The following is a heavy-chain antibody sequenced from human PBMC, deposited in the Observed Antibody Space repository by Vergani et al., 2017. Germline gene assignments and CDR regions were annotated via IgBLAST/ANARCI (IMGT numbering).Heavy chain of an antibody. J-gene: IGHJ4*02. CDR1: GFSLSTSGVG. D-gene: IGHD3-10*01. V-gene: IGHV2-5*01. CDR3: TRRYWYGSGTLYCFDY. CDR2: IYWNDDK. Sequence: QITLHESGPTLVKPTQTLTLTCSFSGFSLSTSGVGVGWIRQPPGKALEWLALIYWNDDKSHNPSLKSRLTITKDTSKNQVVLTMTNMDPVDTATYYCTRRYWYGSGTLYCFDYWGQGTRVTVSS.